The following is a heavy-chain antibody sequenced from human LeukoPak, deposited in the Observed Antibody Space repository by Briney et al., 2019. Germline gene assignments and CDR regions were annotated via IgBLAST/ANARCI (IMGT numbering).Heavy chain of an antibody. CDR3: AKERSTVTSYYFDY. CDR2: ISYDGSSK. Sequence: GGSLRLSCAASGFTFSSYGMHWVRQAPGKGLEWVAVISYDGSSKYYADSVKGRFTISRDNSKNTLYLQMNSLRAEDTAVYYCAKERSTVTSYYFDYWGQGTLVTVSS. V-gene: IGHV3-30*18. D-gene: IGHD4-17*01. CDR1: GFTFSSYG. J-gene: IGHJ4*02.